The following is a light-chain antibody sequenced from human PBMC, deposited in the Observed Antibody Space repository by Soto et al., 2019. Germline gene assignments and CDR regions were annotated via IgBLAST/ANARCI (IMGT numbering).Light chain of an antibody. CDR1: QDIGTY. Sequence: DIQMTQSPPSLSASVGDRVTITCQASQDIGTYLNWYQHKPGKAPNLVIYDASNLETGVPSRFSGGGSGTDVTFTISSLRPEDIATYYCQHSNHLPLFGPGTKVDF. V-gene: IGKV1-33*01. CDR2: DAS. CDR3: QHSNHLPL. J-gene: IGKJ3*01.